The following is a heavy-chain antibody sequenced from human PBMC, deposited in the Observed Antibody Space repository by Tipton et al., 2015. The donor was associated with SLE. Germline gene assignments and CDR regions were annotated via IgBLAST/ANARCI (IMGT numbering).Heavy chain of an antibody. D-gene: IGHD2-2*02. V-gene: IGHV4-34*01. Sequence: TLSLTCAVYGGSFNGHYWSWIRQPPGKGLEWIGEFNHGGGTNYNPSLKSRVTISVDTSKNQFSLKVSSVTAADTAVYYCARDFVHCTTTSCYTGKFDRWGQGTQVTVSS. J-gene: IGHJ5*02. CDR2: FNHGGGT. CDR3: ARDFVHCTTTSCYTGKFDR. CDR1: GGSFNGHY.